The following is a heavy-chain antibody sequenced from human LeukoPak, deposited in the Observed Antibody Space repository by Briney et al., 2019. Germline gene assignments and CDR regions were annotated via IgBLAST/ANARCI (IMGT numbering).Heavy chain of an antibody. CDR1: GFTFDDYA. Sequence: GGSLSLSCEASGFTFDDYAMHWVRQAPGKGLRWASGISWNSGSIGYADSVKGRFTISRDNAKNSLYLQMNSLRAEDTALYYCAKGRAATVSAAEFDYWGQGTLVTVSS. D-gene: IGHD4-17*01. CDR2: ISWNSGSI. V-gene: IGHV3-9*01. J-gene: IGHJ4*02. CDR3: AKGRAATVSAAEFDY.